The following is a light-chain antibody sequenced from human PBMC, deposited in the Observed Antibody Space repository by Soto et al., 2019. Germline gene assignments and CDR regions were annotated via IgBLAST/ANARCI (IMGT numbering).Light chain of an antibody. Sequence: DIQMTQSPSTLSASVGDRVTITCRASQSISSWLAWYQQKPGKAPKLLIYKASSIESGVPARFSGSGSGTDFPLTDDCLLHDGLPYNNCPHGHFGHGTKVDIK. V-gene: IGKV1-5*03. J-gene: IGKJ3*01. CDR2: KAS. CDR1: QSISSW. CDR3: PHGH.